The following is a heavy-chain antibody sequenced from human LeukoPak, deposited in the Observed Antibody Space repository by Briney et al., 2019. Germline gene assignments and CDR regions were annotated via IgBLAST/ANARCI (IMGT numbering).Heavy chain of an antibody. CDR1: GYTFTDYY. D-gene: IGHD1-26*01. J-gene: IGHJ4*02. V-gene: IGHV1-2*02. Sequence: ASVKVSCKASGYTFTDYYMNWVRQAPGQGLEWMGWINPNSGGTNYAQKFQGRVTMTRDTSISTAYMGLSRLRSDDTAVYYCAREESLSGSYYYFDYWGQGTLVTVSS. CDR3: AREESLSGSYYYFDY. CDR2: INPNSGGT.